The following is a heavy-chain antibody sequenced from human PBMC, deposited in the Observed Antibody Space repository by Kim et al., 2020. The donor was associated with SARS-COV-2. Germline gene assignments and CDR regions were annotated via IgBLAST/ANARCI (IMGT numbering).Heavy chain of an antibody. CDR3: AIYTYGKNYGMDV. Sequence: GESLKISCQVSGYNFVTYWLGWVRQMPGKGLEWMGMIYPRDSDTRYSPSFQGQVIMSADKSISTAYLQWSRLKASDTAIYYCAIYTYGKNYGMDVWGQGTTVTVSS. J-gene: IGHJ6*02. CDR1: GYNFVTYW. CDR2: IYPRDSDT. D-gene: IGHD5-18*01. V-gene: IGHV5-51*01.